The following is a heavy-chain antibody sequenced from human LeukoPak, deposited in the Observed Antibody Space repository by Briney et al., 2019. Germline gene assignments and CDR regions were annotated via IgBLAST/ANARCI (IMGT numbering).Heavy chain of an antibody. CDR3: ARVVNYRDYVTTLFDY. Sequence: SVKVSCKASGYTFINYDINWVRQATGQGLEWMGWMNPNSGNTGYAQKFQGRVTITRNTSISTAYMEQSSLRSEDTAVYYCARVVNYRDYVTTLFDYWGQGSLVTVPS. CDR2: MNPNSGNT. CDR1: GYTFINYD. J-gene: IGHJ4*02. V-gene: IGHV1-8*03. D-gene: IGHD4-17*01.